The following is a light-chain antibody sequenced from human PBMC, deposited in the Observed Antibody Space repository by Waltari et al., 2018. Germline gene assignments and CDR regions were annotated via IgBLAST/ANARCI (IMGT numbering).Light chain of an antibody. CDR3: QQYNSYEWT. J-gene: IGKJ1*01. Sequence: DIQMTQFPSTLSASVGDRLTITCRASQRINGWLTWNQQKPGKAPKLLIYKASSLESGVPSRFSGSGSGTEFTLTISSLQPDDFATYYCQQYNSYEWTFGQGTKVAIK. CDR2: KAS. V-gene: IGKV1-5*03. CDR1: QRINGW.